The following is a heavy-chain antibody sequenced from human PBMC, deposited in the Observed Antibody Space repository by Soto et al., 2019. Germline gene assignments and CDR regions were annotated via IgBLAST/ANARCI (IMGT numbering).Heavy chain of an antibody. Sequence: QVQLQQWGAGLLKPSETLSLTCAVYGGSFSGYYWSWIRQPPGKGLEWIGEINQSGSTNYNPSLKSRVTISVDTSKNQFSLKLSSVTAADTAVYYCARTYSSSWSPFDYWGQGTLVTASS. CDR1: GGSFSGYY. V-gene: IGHV4-34*01. CDR3: ARTYSSSWSPFDY. D-gene: IGHD6-13*01. J-gene: IGHJ4*02. CDR2: INQSGST.